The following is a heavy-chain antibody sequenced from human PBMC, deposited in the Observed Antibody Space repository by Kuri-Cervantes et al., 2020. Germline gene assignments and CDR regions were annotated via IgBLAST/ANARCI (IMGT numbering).Heavy chain of an antibody. V-gene: IGHV4-4*02. D-gene: IGHD3-22*01. CDR2: IYHSGST. J-gene: IGHJ4*02. Sequence: GSLRLSCAVSGGSVSSNWWSWVRQPPGKGLEWTGEIYHSGSTNYNPSLKSRVTISVDKSKNQFSLKLSSVTAADTAVYYCASTYYYYDSSGYYFDYWGQGTLVTVSS. CDR1: GGSVSSNW. CDR3: ASTYYYYDSSGYYFDY.